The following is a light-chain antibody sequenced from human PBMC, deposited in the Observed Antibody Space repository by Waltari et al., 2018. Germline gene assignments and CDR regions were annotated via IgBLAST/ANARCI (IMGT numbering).Light chain of an antibody. CDR2: GAS. CDR1: HTINNSF. J-gene: IGKJ4*01. V-gene: IGKV3-20*01. CDR3: QQYDGSVRT. Sequence: IVFQQSPYTLSLPPEHRSTLSCRASHTINNSFLDWYQQKPGQAPRLLIHGASSRATAFPDRFSGSGSGTDFTLTISSLKPEDSAVYYCQQYDGSVRTFGGGTKVEI.